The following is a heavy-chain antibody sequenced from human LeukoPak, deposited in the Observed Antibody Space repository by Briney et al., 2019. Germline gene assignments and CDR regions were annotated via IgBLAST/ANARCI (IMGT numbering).Heavy chain of an antibody. CDR2: ISYDGSNK. CDR3: ARTTGRDVRDWPFFDF. V-gene: IGHV3-30-3*01. J-gene: IGHJ4*02. CDR1: GFTFSSYA. Sequence: PGGSLRLSCAASGFTFSSYAMHWVRQAPGKGLEWVAVISYDGSNKYYADSVKGRFTISRDNSKNTLYLQMNSLSAEDTAVYFCARTTGRDVRDWPFFDFWGQGTLVTVSS. D-gene: IGHD3/OR15-3a*01.